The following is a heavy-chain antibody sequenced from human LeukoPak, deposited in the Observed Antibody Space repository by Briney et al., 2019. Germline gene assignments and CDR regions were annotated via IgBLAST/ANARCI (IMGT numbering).Heavy chain of an antibody. CDR2: INHSGST. V-gene: IGHV4-34*01. CDR1: GGSFSGYY. Sequence: SETLSLTCAVYGGSFSGYYWSWIRQPPGKGLEWIGEINHSGSTNYNPSLKSRVTISVDTSKNQLSLKLSSVTAADTAVYYCARGRGYSRYNWFDPWGQGTLVTVSS. J-gene: IGHJ5*02. D-gene: IGHD4-11*01. CDR3: ARGRGYSRYNWFDP.